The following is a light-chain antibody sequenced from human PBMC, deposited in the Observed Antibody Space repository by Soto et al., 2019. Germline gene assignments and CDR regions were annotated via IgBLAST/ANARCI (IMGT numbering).Light chain of an antibody. J-gene: IGLJ3*02. Sequence: QSVLTQPPSVSGAPGQRVTISCTGSSSNIGAGFDVHWYQQLPGTAPKLLIYGNTNRPSGIPDRFSGSNSGTSASLAISWLQSEDEADYYCQSYDSGLSGSVFGGGTKLTVL. CDR3: QSYDSGLSGSV. CDR2: GNT. V-gene: IGLV1-40*01. CDR1: SSNIGAGFD.